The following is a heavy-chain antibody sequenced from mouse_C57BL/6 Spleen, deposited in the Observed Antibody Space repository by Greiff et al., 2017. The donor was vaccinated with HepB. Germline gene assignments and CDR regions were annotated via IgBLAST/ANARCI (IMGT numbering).Heavy chain of an antibody. V-gene: IGHV5-17*01. Sequence: VQLKESGGGLVKPGGSLKLSCAASGFTFSDYGMHWVRQAPEKGLEWVAYISSGSSTIYYADTVKGRFTISRDNAKNTLFLQMTSLRSEDTAMYYCASLGHFDYWGQGTTLTVSS. CDR3: ASLGHFDY. CDR2: ISSGSSTI. J-gene: IGHJ2*01. CDR1: GFTFSDYG. D-gene: IGHD4-1*01.